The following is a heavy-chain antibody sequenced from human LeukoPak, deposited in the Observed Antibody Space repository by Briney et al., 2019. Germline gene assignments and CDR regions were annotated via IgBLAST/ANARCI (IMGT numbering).Heavy chain of an antibody. J-gene: IGHJ4*02. CDR1: GFTFGASS. CDR3: ARERVTTTCFDY. D-gene: IGHD4-17*01. Sequence: GGSLRLSCAASGFTFGASSMAWVRQVPGRGLERVSIISGSGDTAYYADSVKGRFTISRDNSRDTLYLQINSLSAVDTAVYYCARERVTTTCFDYWGQGTLVTVSS. CDR2: ISGSGDTA. V-gene: IGHV3-23*01.